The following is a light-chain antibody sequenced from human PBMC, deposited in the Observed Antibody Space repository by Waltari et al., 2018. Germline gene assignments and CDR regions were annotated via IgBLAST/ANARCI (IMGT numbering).Light chain of an antibody. CDR2: DAS. CDR1: QSVSRA. V-gene: IGKV3-20*01. CDR3: QKYVRLPAT. Sequence: EIVLPQSPGTLSFSPGETATLSCRSSQSVSRALAWYQQKPGQAPRILIYDASTRATGIPDRCSGSGSGTDFSLTISRLEPEDFAVYYCQKYVRLPATFGQGTKVEIK. J-gene: IGKJ1*01.